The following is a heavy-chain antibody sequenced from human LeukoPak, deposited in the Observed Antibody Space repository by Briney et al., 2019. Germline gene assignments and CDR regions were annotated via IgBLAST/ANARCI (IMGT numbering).Heavy chain of an antibody. CDR2: INPNSGGT. CDR1: GYTFTDYY. V-gene: IGHV1-2*02. J-gene: IGHJ4*02. D-gene: IGHD1-26*01. CDR3: ARAKRPLGSYYYDY. Sequence: ASVKVSCKXSGYTFTDYYMHWVRQAPGQGLEWMGWINPNSGGTNYAQKFQGRVTMTRDTSISTAYMELSRLRSDDTAVYYCARAKRPLGSYYYDYWGQGTLVTVSS.